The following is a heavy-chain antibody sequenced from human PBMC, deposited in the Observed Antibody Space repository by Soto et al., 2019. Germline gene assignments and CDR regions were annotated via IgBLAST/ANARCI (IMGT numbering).Heavy chain of an antibody. Sequence: VASVKVSCKASGYTFTSYYMHWVRPAPGQGLEWMGIINPSGGSTSYAQKFQGRVTMTRDTSTSTVYMELSSLRSEDTAVYYCARDYDRSGYPRYYFDYWGQGTLVTVSS. D-gene: IGHD3-22*01. CDR3: ARDYDRSGYPRYYFDY. CDR1: GYTFTSYY. CDR2: INPSGGST. J-gene: IGHJ4*02. V-gene: IGHV1-46*01.